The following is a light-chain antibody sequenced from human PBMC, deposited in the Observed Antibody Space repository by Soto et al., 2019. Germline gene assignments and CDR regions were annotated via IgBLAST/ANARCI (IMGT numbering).Light chain of an antibody. CDR3: QTWDTGARVV. Sequence: QLVLTQSPSASASLGASVKLTCTLSSGHSSYAIAWHQQQPEKGPQYLMKLSSDGSHSKGDGIPDRFSGSSSGAERYLTIFSLQSEDEADYYCQTWDTGARVVFGGGTKVTVL. J-gene: IGLJ2*01. V-gene: IGLV4-69*01. CDR1: SGHSSYA. CDR2: LSSDGSH.